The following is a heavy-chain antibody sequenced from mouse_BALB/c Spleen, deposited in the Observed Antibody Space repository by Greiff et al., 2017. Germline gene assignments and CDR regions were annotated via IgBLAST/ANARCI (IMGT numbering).Heavy chain of an antibody. Sequence: QVQLQQSGAELVRPGVSVKISCKGSGYTFTDYAMHWVKQSHAKSLEWIGVISTYYGDASYNQKFKGKATMTVDKSSSTAYMELARLTSEDSAIYYCAKGGDYAMDYWGQGTSVTVSS. V-gene: IGHV1S137*01. CDR3: AKGGDYAMDY. D-gene: IGHD1-3*01. J-gene: IGHJ4*01. CDR2: ISTYYGDA. CDR1: GYTFTDYA.